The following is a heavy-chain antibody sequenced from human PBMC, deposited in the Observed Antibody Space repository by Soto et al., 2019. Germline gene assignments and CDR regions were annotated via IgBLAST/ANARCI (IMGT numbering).Heavy chain of an antibody. V-gene: IGHV1-18*01. CDR1: GYTLTRQV. D-gene: IGHD1-20*01. Sequence: QVQLVQSGAEVKKPGASVKVSCKASGYTLTRQVTSWVRQAPGKGLVWMGWISPYNVNTNYAQKLQGRVTMTTDTAPSTSYMDLRSPSSDNPAAYYCARDRQNNWNNNWFDPRGQGTLVTFDS. CDR2: ISPYNVNT. J-gene: IGHJ5*02. CDR3: ARDRQNNWNNNWFDP.